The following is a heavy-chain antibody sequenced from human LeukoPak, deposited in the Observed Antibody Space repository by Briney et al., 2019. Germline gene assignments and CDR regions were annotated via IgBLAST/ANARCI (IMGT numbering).Heavy chain of an antibody. J-gene: IGHJ3*02. CDR1: GGSISIYY. CDR2: IYYSGST. V-gene: IGHV4-59*01. D-gene: IGHD1-26*01. Sequence: PSETLSLTCTVSGGSISIYYWSWIRQPPGKGREWSGYIYYSGSTDYNPSLKSRVTISVDTSKNQFSLKLSSVPAADTAVYYCASSFLGGAFDIWGQGTMVTVSS. CDR3: ASSFLGGAFDI.